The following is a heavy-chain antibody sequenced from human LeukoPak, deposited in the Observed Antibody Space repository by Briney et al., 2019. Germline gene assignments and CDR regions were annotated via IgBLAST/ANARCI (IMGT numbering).Heavy chain of an antibody. D-gene: IGHD3-10*01. CDR2: ISSSSSTI. CDR3: ARVHYGSGSYYHYYYYYMDV. CDR1: GFTFSSYS. Sequence: GGSLRLSCAASGFTFSSYSMNWVRQAPGKGLEWVSYISSSSSTIYYADSVKGRFTISRDNAKNSLYLQMNSLRAEDTAVYYCARVHYGSGSYYHYYYYYMDVWGKGTTVTVSS. V-gene: IGHV3-48*01. J-gene: IGHJ6*03.